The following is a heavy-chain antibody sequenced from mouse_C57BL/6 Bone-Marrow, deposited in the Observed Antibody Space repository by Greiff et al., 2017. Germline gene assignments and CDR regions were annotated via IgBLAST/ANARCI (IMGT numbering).Heavy chain of an antibody. Sequence: QVQLQQSGPELVKPGASVKISCKASGYTFTDYYITWVKQRPGQGLEWIGWIFPGSGSTYYNEKFKGKDTLTVDKSSSTAYMLLSSLTSEDSAVYFCARGITTVVATNWYFDVWGTGTTVTVSS. CDR1: GYTFTDYY. CDR2: IFPGSGST. D-gene: IGHD1-1*01. V-gene: IGHV1-75*01. J-gene: IGHJ1*03. CDR3: ARGITTVVATNWYFDV.